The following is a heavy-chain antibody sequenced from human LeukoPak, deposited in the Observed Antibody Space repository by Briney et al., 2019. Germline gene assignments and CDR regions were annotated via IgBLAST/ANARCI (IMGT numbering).Heavy chain of an antibody. V-gene: IGHV4-30-2*01. CDR1: GGSISSGDYY. CDR2: IYHSGST. D-gene: IGHD6-6*01. Sequence: SETLSLTCTVSGGSISSGDYYWSWIRQPPGKGLEWIGYIYHSGSTYYNPSLKSRVTISVDRSKNQFSLKLSSVTAADTAVYYCARDSSSLGLDPWGQGTLVTVSS. CDR3: ARDSSSLGLDP. J-gene: IGHJ5*02.